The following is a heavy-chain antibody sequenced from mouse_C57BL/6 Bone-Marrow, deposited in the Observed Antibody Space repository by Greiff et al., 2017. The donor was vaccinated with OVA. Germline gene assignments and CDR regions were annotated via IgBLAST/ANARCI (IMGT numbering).Heavy chain of an antibody. J-gene: IGHJ4*01. D-gene: IGHD2-4*01. CDR1: GYTFTDYN. V-gene: IGHV1-18*01. Sequence: EVKLQQSGPELVKPGASVKIPCKASGYTFTDYNMDWVKQSHGKSLEWIGDINPNNGGTIYNQKFKGKATLTVDKSSSTAYMELRSLTSEDTAVYYCARRIYYDCDHDAMDYWGQGPSVTVSS. CDR3: ARRIYYDCDHDAMDY. CDR2: INPNNGGT.